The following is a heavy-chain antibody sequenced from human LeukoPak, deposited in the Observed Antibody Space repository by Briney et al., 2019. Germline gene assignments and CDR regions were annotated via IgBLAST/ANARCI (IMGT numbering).Heavy chain of an antibody. J-gene: IGHJ3*02. D-gene: IGHD3-10*01. Sequence: GGSLRLSCAVSGFTFCSYWMSWVRQAPGKGWEWVANIKQDGSEKYYVDSVKGRFTISRDNAKNSLYLQMNSLRAEDTAVYYCARIKESYYGSGSRSNAFDIWGQGTMVTVSS. CDR1: GFTFCSYW. CDR2: IKQDGSEK. V-gene: IGHV3-7*01. CDR3: ARIKESYYGSGSRSNAFDI.